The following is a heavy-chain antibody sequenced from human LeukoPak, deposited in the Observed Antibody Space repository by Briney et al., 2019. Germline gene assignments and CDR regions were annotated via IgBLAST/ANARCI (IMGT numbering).Heavy chain of an antibody. D-gene: IGHD6-13*01. CDR1: GDTLTELS. CDR3: ATTEIAAAGPFNNWFDP. CDR2: FDPEDGET. Sequence: GASVKVSCKVSGDTLTELSMHWVRQAPGKGLEWMGGFDPEDGETIYAQKFQGRVTMTEDTSTDTAYMELSSLRSEDTAVYYCATTEIAAAGPFNNWFDPWGQGTLVTVSS. J-gene: IGHJ5*02. V-gene: IGHV1-24*01.